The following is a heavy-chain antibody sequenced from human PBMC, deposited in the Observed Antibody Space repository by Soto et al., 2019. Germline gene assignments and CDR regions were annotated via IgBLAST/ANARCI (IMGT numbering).Heavy chain of an antibody. D-gene: IGHD2-15*01. J-gene: IGHJ6*02. Sequence: QVQLVQSGAEVKKPGSSVKVSCKAPGGTFSSYAISWVRQAPGQGLEWMGWIIPIFGTAKYAQKVQGRVTITADESTSTGYMELSSLRSEDTAVYYCARSQGGSSSLDIYYYYYSGMDVWGQGTTVTVSS. CDR3: ARSQGGSSSLDIYYYYYSGMDV. CDR1: GGTFSSYA. CDR2: IIPIFGTA. V-gene: IGHV1-69*01.